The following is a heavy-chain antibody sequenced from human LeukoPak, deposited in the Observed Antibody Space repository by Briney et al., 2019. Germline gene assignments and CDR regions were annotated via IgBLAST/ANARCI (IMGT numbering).Heavy chain of an antibody. D-gene: IGHD4-23*01. V-gene: IGHV3-64D*09. Sequence: GGSLRLSCSASGFTFSNYAMHWVRQAPGKGLEYVSAISNNGGNTYYADSVRGRFMSSRDNSKNTLYLQMSSLTAEDTAVYYCVKGVGTSVVTHAFDIWGQGTMVTVSS. J-gene: IGHJ3*02. CDR1: GFTFSNYA. CDR3: VKGVGTSVVTHAFDI. CDR2: ISNNGGNT.